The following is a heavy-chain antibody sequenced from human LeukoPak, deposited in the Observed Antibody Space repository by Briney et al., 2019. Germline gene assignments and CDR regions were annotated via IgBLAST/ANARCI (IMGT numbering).Heavy chain of an antibody. CDR1: GFTFSDYN. Sequence: GGSLRLSCAASGFTFSDYNMRWIRQAPGKGLEWVSYISSFSGTINYADSVKGRFTISRDNAKNSLYLQMNSLRAEDTAVYYCARDQGGVGYWGQGTLVTVSS. J-gene: IGHJ4*02. V-gene: IGHV3-11*04. D-gene: IGHD3-16*01. CDR3: ARDQGGVGY. CDR2: ISSFSGTI.